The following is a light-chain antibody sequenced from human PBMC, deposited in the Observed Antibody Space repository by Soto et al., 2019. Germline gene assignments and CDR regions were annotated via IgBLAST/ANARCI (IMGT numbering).Light chain of an antibody. Sequence: QSALTQPASVSESPGQSITISCAGTSSDVGGYNHVSWYQQHADKAPKLLIHEVSNRPSGVSNRFSGSKSGNTASLTISGLQAEDEADYYCTSYTSISTYVCGTGTKGTVL. CDR2: EVS. V-gene: IGLV2-14*01. CDR3: TSYTSISTYV. CDR1: SSDVGGYNH. J-gene: IGLJ1*01.